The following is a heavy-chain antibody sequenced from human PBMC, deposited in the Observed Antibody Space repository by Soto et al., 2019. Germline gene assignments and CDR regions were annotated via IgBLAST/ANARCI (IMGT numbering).Heavy chain of an antibody. CDR3: ARDLSGNSYYGMDV. J-gene: IGHJ6*02. V-gene: IGHV1-3*04. D-gene: IGHD3-10*01. CDR2: INTASGQT. CDR1: GYTFSVYA. Sequence: QVQLVQSGAEVKKPGASVEVSCKASGYTFSVYAIHWVRQAPGQRLEWMGWINTASGQTRYSQKFQGSVTITRDTSASTAYMELGSLSSEDTAVYYCARDLSGNSYYGMDVWGQGTTVTVSS.